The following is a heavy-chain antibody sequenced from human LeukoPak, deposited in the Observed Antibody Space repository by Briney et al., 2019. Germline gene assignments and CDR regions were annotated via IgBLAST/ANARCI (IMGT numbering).Heavy chain of an antibody. J-gene: IGHJ1*01. CDR3: ARESSSDNDDYYHNPEYLQH. CDR1: GFTFSNYA. Sequence: GGSLRLSCAASGFTFSNYAMHWVRQAPGKGLEWVAFLRYDGSNKYYTDSVKGRFTISRDNANSSLYLQMNSLSAEDTAVYYCARESSSDNDDYYHNPEYLQHWGQGTLVTVSS. D-gene: IGHD3-10*01. CDR2: LRYDGSNK. V-gene: IGHV3-30*02.